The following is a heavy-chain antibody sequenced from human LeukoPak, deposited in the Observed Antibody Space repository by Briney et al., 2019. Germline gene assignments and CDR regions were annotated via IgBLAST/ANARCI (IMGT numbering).Heavy chain of an antibody. CDR1: GFTFSSYW. CDR3: ARSYCGGDCRPTYYYYYGMDV. CDR2: INSDGSST. J-gene: IGHJ6*02. Sequence: PGVSLRLSCAASGFTFSSYWMHWVRQAPGKGLVWVSRINSDGSSTSYADSVKGRFTISRDNAKNTLYLQMNSLRAEDTAVYYCARSYCGGDCRPTYYYYYGMDVWGQGTTVTVSS. V-gene: IGHV3-74*01. D-gene: IGHD2-21*02.